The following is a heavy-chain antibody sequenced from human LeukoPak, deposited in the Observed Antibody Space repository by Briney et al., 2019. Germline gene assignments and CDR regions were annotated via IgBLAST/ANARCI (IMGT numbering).Heavy chain of an antibody. Sequence: ASVKVSCKASGYTFTSYGISWVRQAPGQGLQWMGWINTDTGNPRYAQGFRGRFVFSLDTSVSTAYLQISGLKAEDTAVYYCTRDLSGICTGASCYSNNRFDPWGQGTPVIVSA. D-gene: IGHD2-15*01. CDR3: TRDLSGICTGASCYSNNRFDP. V-gene: IGHV7-4-1*02. J-gene: IGHJ5*02. CDR1: GYTFTSYG. CDR2: INTDTGNP.